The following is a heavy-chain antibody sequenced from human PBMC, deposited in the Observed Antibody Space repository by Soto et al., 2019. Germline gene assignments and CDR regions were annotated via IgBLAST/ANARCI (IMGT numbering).Heavy chain of an antibody. CDR3: TTDRDYGDYVDMDY. Sequence: PRESLRHSGAASGFTFSNAWMSWVRQAPGKGLEWVGRIKSKTDGGTTDYAAPVKGRLTIARDDSKNTLYLQMNSLKTEDTAVYYCTTDRDYGDYVDMDYWGQETRVTVSS. D-gene: IGHD4-17*01. J-gene: IGHJ4*02. V-gene: IGHV3-15*01. CDR1: GFTFSNAW. CDR2: IKSKTDGGTT.